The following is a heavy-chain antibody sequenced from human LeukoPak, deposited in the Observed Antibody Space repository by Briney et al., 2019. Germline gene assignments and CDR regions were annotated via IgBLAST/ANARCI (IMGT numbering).Heavy chain of an antibody. J-gene: IGHJ4*02. D-gene: IGHD3-22*01. V-gene: IGHV3-23*01. CDR3: AKPPFNYYDSSGYLYYFDY. CDR1: GFTFSSYA. CDR2: ISGSGGST. Sequence: GGSLRLSCAASGFTFSSYAMSWVRQAPGKGLEWVSVISGSGGSTYYADSVKGRFTISRDNSKNTLYLQMNSLRAEDTAVYYCAKPPFNYYDSSGYLYYFDYWGQGTLVTVSS.